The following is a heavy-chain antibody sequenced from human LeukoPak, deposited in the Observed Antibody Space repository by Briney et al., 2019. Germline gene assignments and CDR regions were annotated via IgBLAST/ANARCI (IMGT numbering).Heavy chain of an antibody. CDR2: ISSSGSTI. CDR3: AKDLSSEGAFDI. V-gene: IGHV3-48*03. CDR1: GFTFSSYE. J-gene: IGHJ3*02. Sequence: PGGSLRLSCAASGFTFSSYEMNWVRQAPGKGLEWVSYISSSGSTIYYADSVKGRFTISRDNSKNTLYLQMNSLRAEDTAVYYCAKDLSSEGAFDIWGQGTMVTVSS.